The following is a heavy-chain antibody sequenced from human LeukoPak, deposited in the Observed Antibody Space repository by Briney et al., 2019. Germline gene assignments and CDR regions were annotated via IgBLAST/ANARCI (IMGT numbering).Heavy chain of an antibody. Sequence: SQTLSLTCAVSGGSISSGGYSWSWIRQPPGKGLEWIGYIYHSGSTYYNPSLKSRVTISVDRSKNQFSLKLSSVTAADTAVYYCARGGEYGYNYDYWGQGTLVTVSS. CDR1: GGSISSGGYS. CDR3: ARGGEYGYNYDY. D-gene: IGHD5-24*01. J-gene: IGHJ4*02. CDR2: IYHSGST. V-gene: IGHV4-30-2*01.